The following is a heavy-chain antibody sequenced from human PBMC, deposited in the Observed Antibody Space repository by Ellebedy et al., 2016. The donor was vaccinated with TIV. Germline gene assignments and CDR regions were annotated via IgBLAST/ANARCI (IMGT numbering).Heavy chain of an antibody. CDR2: FFSSTGT. J-gene: IGHJ4*02. D-gene: IGHD1-1*01. V-gene: IGHV3-23*05. CDR3: VRDWGYNPGD. Sequence: GESLKISCAASGFTFSTYAMSWVRQAPGKGLEWVSGFFSSTGTYYTDSMKGRFTISRDDSKNTLYLQMNALRAEKTAVYFCVRDWGYNPGDWGQGTLVTVSS. CDR1: GFTFSTYA.